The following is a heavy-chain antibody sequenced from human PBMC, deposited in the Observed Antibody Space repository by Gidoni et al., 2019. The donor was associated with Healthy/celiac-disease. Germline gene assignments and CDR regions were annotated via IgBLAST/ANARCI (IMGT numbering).Heavy chain of an antibody. Sequence: QVQLQESGTGLVKPSETLSLTCTVSGGSISSYYWSWIRQPPGKGLEWIGYIYYSGSTNYNPSLKSRVTISVDTSKNQFSLKLSSVTAADTAVYYCARSLYDSSGYYHGDWGQGTLVTVSS. V-gene: IGHV4-59*01. CDR1: GGSISSYY. CDR3: ARSLYDSSGYYHGD. CDR2: IYYSGST. D-gene: IGHD3-22*01. J-gene: IGHJ4*02.